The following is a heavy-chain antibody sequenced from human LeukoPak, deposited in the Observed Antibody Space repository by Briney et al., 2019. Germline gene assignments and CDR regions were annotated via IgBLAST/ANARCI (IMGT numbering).Heavy chain of an antibody. CDR3: ARVRSPSYTAMSGTGGNWFDP. Sequence: SETLSLTCSVSGGSISSYYWSWIRQPPGKGLEWIGSIYYSGSTYYNPSLKSRVTISVDTSKDQFSLKLSSVTAADTAVYYCARVRSPSYTAMSGTGGNWFDPWGQGTLVTVSS. J-gene: IGHJ5*02. D-gene: IGHD6-19*01. CDR2: IYYSGST. V-gene: IGHV4-39*07. CDR1: GGSISSYY.